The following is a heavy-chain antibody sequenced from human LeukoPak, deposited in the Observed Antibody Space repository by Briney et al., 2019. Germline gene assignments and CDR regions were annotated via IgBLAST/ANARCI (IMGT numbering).Heavy chain of an antibody. V-gene: IGHV4-59*01. J-gene: IGHJ5*02. D-gene: IGHD3-10*01. CDR1: GGSISSYY. CDR2: IYYSGST. Sequence: SETLSLTCTVSGGSISSYYWSWLRQPPGKGLEWIGYIYYSGSTNYNPSLKSRVTISVDTSKNQFSLTLSSVTAADTAVYYCARNYGSGSYWWFDPWGQGTLVTVSS. CDR3: ARNYGSGSYWWFDP.